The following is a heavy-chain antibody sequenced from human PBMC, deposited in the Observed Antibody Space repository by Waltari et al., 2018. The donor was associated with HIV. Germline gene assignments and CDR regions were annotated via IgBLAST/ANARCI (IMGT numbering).Heavy chain of an antibody. D-gene: IGHD6-6*01. CDR2: IFYSGST. Sequence: QLQLKESGPGLVKPSETLPLTCTVSGGSISSYSNCWGRIRQPPGKGLEWIGSIFYSGSTYYNPSLKSRVTISVDTSKNQFSLKLSSVTAADTAVYYCARHVGSFYRSSSDLGFDYWGQGTLVTVSS. CDR3: ARHVGSFYRSSSDLGFDY. J-gene: IGHJ4*02. CDR1: GGSISSYSNC. V-gene: IGHV4-39*01.